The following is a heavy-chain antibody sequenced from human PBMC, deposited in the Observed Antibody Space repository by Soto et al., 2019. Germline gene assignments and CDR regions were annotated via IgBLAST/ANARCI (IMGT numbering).Heavy chain of an antibody. J-gene: IGHJ6*02. CDR2: ISSSSSYI. Sequence: GGSLRLSCAASGFTFSSYSMNWVRQAPGKGLEWVSSISSSSSYIYYADSVKGRFTISRDNAKNSLYLQMNSLRAEDTAVYYCASLVVRGGRGGMDVWGQGTTVTVSS. CDR3: ASLVVRGGRGGMDV. CDR1: GFTFSSYS. V-gene: IGHV3-21*06. D-gene: IGHD3-10*01.